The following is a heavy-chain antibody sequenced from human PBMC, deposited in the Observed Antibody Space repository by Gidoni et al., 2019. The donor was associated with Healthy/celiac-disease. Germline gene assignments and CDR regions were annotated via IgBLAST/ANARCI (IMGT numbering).Heavy chain of an antibody. V-gene: IGHV1-69*01. D-gene: IGHD6-19*01. CDR1: GGTFSSYA. Sequence: VQLVQSGAEVKKPGSSVKVSCQASGGTFSSYAISWVRQAPGQGLEWMGGLIPIVGTANDAQKFQGRVTITADESTSTAYMELSSRRSEDTAVYYCARVWLGSSGWLFLFDYWGQGTLVTVSS. CDR2: LIPIVGTA. CDR3: ARVWLGSSGWLFLFDY. J-gene: IGHJ4*02.